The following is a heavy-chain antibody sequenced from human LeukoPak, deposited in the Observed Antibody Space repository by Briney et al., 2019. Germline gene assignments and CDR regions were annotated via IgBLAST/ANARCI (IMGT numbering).Heavy chain of an antibody. CDR2: IIPIFGTA. CDR1: GGTFSSYA. CDR3: ARDPHSSSWYYDAFDI. D-gene: IGHD6-13*01. J-gene: IGHJ3*02. Sequence: SVKVSCKASGGTFSSYAISWVRQAPGQGLEWMGGIIPIFGTANYAQKFQGRVTITADESTSTAYMELSSLRSEDTAVYYCARDPHSSSWYYDAFDIWGRGTMVTISS. V-gene: IGHV1-69*13.